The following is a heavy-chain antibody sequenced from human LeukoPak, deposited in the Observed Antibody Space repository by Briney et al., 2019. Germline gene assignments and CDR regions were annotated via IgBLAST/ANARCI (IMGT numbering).Heavy chain of an antibody. CDR2: IWYDGSNK. D-gene: IGHD3-10*01. Sequence: HPGGSLRLSCAASGFTFSSYGMHWVRQAPGKGLEWVAVIWYDGSNKYYADSVKGRFTISRDNSKNTLYLQMNSLRAEDTAVYYCASDCSMVRGVIPGSEAIDYWGQGTLVTVSS. CDR1: GFTFSSYG. J-gene: IGHJ4*02. CDR3: ASDCSMVRGVIPGSEAIDY. V-gene: IGHV3-33*08.